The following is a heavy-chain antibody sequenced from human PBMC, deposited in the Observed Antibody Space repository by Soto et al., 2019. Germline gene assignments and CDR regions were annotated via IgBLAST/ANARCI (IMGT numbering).Heavy chain of an antibody. D-gene: IGHD6-19*01. CDR3: AKEWQWLVYYFDY. V-gene: IGHV3-30*18. J-gene: IGHJ4*02. Sequence: QVQLVESGGGVVQPGRSLRLSCAASGLTFSSYGMHWVRQAPGKGLEWVAVISYDGSNKYYADSVKGRFTISRDNSKNTLYLQMNSLRAEDTAVYYCAKEWQWLVYYFDYWGQGTLVTVSS. CDR1: GLTFSSYG. CDR2: ISYDGSNK.